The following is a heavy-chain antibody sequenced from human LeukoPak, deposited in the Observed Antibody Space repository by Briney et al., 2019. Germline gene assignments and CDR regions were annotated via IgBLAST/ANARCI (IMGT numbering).Heavy chain of an antibody. J-gene: IGHJ4*02. CDR1: RFIFNMFW. CDR3: AKGGWFSGYDYVWGSYRYWFDY. D-gene: IGHD3-16*02. CDR2: VRADGAEK. Sequence: GGSRRPARPAARFIFNMFWMSCDRQVHGDGLEWVASVRADGAEKYYGDSVKGRITISRDNSKNTLYLQTNSLRAEDMAVYYCAKGGWFSGYDYVWGSYRYWFDYWGQGTLVTVSS. V-gene: IGHV3-7*03.